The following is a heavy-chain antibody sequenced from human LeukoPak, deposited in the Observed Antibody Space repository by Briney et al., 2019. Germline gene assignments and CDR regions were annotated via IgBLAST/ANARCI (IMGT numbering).Heavy chain of an antibody. Sequence: GESLKISCEGSGFSFTSYWIGWVRQMPGKGLEWMGINHPGDSDTRYSPSFQGQVTMSADKSINTAYLQWSSLKASDTAMYYCARRSRYCTSTSCRPDWYFELWGRGTLVTVSS. V-gene: IGHV5-51*01. CDR2: NHPGDSDT. CDR3: ARRSRYCTSTSCRPDWYFEL. J-gene: IGHJ2*01. CDR1: GFSFTSYW. D-gene: IGHD2-2*01.